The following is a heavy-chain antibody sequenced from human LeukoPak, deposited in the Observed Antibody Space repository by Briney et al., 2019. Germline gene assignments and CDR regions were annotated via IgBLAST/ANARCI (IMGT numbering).Heavy chain of an antibody. V-gene: IGHV5-51*01. Sequence: GESLKISCKGSGYSFTSYWIGWVRQMPGKGLEWMGIIYPGDSDTRYSPSFQGQVTISADKSISTAYLQWSSLKASDTAMYYCARQGFDSSGYYPFDYWGQGTLVTVSS. D-gene: IGHD3-22*01. CDR2: IYPGDSDT. CDR1: GYSFTSYW. CDR3: ARQGFDSSGYYPFDY. J-gene: IGHJ4*02.